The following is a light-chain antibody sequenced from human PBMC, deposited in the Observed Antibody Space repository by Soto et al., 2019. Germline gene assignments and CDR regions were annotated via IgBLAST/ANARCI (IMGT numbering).Light chain of an antibody. Sequence: EIVMTQYPATLSVSPGERFTLSFRASQNIGSNLAWYQQKFGQAPRLLIYGASTRVTGIPARISGSGSGTEFTLTITSLQSEDFGVYHCQQYHNWWTFGQGTKVDIK. CDR1: QNIGSN. CDR3: QQYHNWWT. J-gene: IGKJ1*01. CDR2: GAS. V-gene: IGKV3-15*01.